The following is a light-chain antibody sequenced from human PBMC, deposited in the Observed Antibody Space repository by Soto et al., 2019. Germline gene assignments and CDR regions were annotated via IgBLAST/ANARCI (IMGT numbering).Light chain of an antibody. CDR3: QSSDSSLSGYVL. CDR1: SSNIGAGYD. CDR2: VNS. V-gene: IGLV1-40*01. J-gene: IGLJ2*01. Sequence: QSVLTQPPSVSGAPGQRVTISCTGSSSNIGAGYDVHWYQQHPGTAPKLLIFVNSNRPSGVPDRFSGSKSGTSASLAITRLQAEDEAHYYCQSSDSSLSGYVLFGGGTKVTVL.